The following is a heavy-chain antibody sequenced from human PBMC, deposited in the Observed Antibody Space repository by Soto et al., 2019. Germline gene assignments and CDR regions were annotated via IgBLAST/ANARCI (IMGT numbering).Heavy chain of an antibody. CDR1: GFTFSTYS. J-gene: IGHJ4*02. D-gene: IGHD1-26*01. CDR3: AREGGIVGSTSAFDY. V-gene: IGHV3-21*01. CDR2: INGRSNYM. Sequence: GGSLRLSCAASGFTFSTYSMNWVRQAPGKGLEWVSSINGRSNYMYYADSVKGRFTISRDNAKNSLYLQMNSLRVEDTAVYYCAREGGIVGSTSAFDYWGQGTLVTV.